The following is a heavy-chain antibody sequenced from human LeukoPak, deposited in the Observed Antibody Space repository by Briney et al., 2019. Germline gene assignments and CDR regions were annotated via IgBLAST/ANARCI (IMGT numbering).Heavy chain of an antibody. J-gene: IGHJ4*02. CDR1: GGSISSGSYY. Sequence: PSETLSLTCTVSGGSISSGSYYWSWIRQPPGKGLEWIGYIYYSGSTNYNPSLKSRVTISVDTSKNQFSLKLSSVTAADTAVYYCARGMGDIVGAPIDYWGQGTLVTVSS. CDR3: ARGMGDIVGAPIDY. CDR2: IYYSGST. V-gene: IGHV4-61*01. D-gene: IGHD1-26*01.